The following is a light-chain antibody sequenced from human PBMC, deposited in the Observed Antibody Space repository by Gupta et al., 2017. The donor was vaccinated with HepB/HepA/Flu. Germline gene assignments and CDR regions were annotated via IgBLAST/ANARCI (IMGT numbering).Light chain of an antibody. CDR1: SSNIGSNY. V-gene: IGLV1-47*01. J-gene: IGLJ2*01. CDR3: AVWDDSLSGHVV. CDR2: RNN. Sequence: QSVLTQPPPASGTPGQRVTISCSGSSSNIGSNYVYGYQQLPATAPNLLMFRNNQRPSGVPDRFSGSKSGTSASLAISGLRSEDEADYYCAVWDDSLSGHVVLGGGTKLTVL.